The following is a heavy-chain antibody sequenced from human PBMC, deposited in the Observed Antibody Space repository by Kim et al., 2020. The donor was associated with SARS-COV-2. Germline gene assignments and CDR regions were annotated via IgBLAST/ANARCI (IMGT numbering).Heavy chain of an antibody. J-gene: IGHJ4*02. CDR2: ISYDGSNK. V-gene: IGHV3-30*03. Sequence: GGSLRLSCAASGFTFSSYGMHWVRQAPGKGLEWVAVISYDGSNKYYADSVKGRFTISRDNSKNTLYLQMNSLRAEDTAVYYWAAAVDTAMVGSDYWGQGTLVTVSS. CDR3: AAAVDTAMVGSDY. CDR1: GFTFSSYG. D-gene: IGHD5-18*01.